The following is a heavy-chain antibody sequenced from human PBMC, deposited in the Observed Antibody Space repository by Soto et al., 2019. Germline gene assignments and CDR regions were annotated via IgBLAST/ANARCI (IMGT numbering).Heavy chain of an antibody. D-gene: IGHD5-12*01. J-gene: IGHJ4*02. V-gene: IGHV1-18*01. CDR3: ARTLDLMVATTTADY. CDR2: ISAYNGNT. Sequence: ASVKVACKASGYTFTSYGISWVRQAPGQGLEWMGWISAYNGNTNYAQKLQGRVTMTTDTSTSTAYMELRSLRSDDTAVYYCARTLDLMVATTTADYWGQGTLVTVSS. CDR1: GYTFTSYG.